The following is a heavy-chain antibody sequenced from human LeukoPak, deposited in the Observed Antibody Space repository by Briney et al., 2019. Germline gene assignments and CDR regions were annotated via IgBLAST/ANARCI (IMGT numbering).Heavy chain of an antibody. CDR1: GYTLTEVS. J-gene: IGHJ5*02. CDR3: ARRSRVYDFWSGYYDRYNWFDP. CDR2: FDPEDGET. V-gene: IGHV1-24*01. D-gene: IGHD3-3*01. Sequence: GASVKVSCKVSGYTLTEVSMQWVRQAPGKGLEWMGGFDPEDGETIYAQKFQGRVTMTEDTSTDTAYMELSSLRSVDTAVYYCARRSRVYDFWSGYYDRYNWFDPWGQGTLVTVSS.